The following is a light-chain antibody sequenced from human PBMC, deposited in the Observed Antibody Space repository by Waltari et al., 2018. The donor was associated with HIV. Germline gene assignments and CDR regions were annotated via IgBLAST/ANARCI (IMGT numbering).Light chain of an antibody. CDR3: QQTYATPRT. J-gene: IGKJ5*01. V-gene: IGKV1-39*01. CDR1: QNISNS. CDR2: GGT. Sequence: DIQMTQSPSSLPACVGDRVTITCRASQNISNSLNWYQQKPGKAPEVLIYGGTSLQSGVPSRFSGSGSGTDFTLTISSLQPGDFVTYSCQQTYATPRTFGLGTRLEI.